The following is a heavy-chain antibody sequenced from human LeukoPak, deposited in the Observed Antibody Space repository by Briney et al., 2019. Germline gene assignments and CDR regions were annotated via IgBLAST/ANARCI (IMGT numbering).Heavy chain of an antibody. CDR1: GFTFSSYA. D-gene: IGHD3-10*01. Sequence: GGSQRLSCAASGFTFSSYAMTWVRQAPGKGLEWVSPITASGGSTYNADSVMGRFTVSRDNFKNTLFLEMNNLRPEDTALYYCAKMAEDYLYGAGRHLDYWGQGARVTVSS. CDR2: ITASGGST. J-gene: IGHJ4*02. CDR3: AKMAEDYLYGAGRHLDY. V-gene: IGHV3-23*01.